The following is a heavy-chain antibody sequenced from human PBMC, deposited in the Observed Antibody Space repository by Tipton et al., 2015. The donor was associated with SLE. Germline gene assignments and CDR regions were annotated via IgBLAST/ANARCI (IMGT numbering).Heavy chain of an antibody. D-gene: IGHD3-22*01. Sequence: SLRLSCAASGFTFSSYWMHWVRQAPGKGLVWVSRINSGGSTTSYADSVKGRFTISRDNAKNTLYLQMNSLRAEDTAVYYCARVGGYNYDSSGYYSGAFDIWGQGTMVTVSP. CDR1: GFTFSSYW. J-gene: IGHJ3*02. V-gene: IGHV3-74*01. CDR3: ARVGGYNYDSSGYYSGAFDI. CDR2: INSGGSTT.